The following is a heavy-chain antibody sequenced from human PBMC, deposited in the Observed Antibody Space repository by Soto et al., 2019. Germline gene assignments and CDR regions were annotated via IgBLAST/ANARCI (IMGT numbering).Heavy chain of an antibody. V-gene: IGHV3-33*01. J-gene: IGHJ5*02. CDR2: IWYDGSNK. D-gene: IGHD6-13*01. CDR3: ARDFRSSTSAWRVAAAGAFDP. CDR1: GFTFSSYG. Sequence: QVQLVESGGGVVQPGRSLRLSCAASGFTFSSYGMHWVRQAPGKGLEWVAVIWYDGSNKYYADSVKGRFTISRDNSKNTLYLQMNSLRAEDTAVYYCARDFRSSTSAWRVAAAGAFDPWGQGTLVTVSS.